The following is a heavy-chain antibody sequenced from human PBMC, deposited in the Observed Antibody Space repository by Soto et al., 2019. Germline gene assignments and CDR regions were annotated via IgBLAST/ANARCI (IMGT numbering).Heavy chain of an antibody. CDR1: GFTFSRYA. CDR2: ITTSGTTT. V-gene: IGHV3-23*01. CDR3: ATFPVYDDAHDNDS. Sequence: GGSLRLSCAASGFTFSRYAMSWVRQAPGKGLEWVSSITTSGTTTYDADSVKGRFAIPRDNSKDTLFLQMNSLRVEDTAIYYRATFPVYDDAHDNDSWGKGTLVTVSS. J-gene: IGHJ4*02. D-gene: IGHD3-16*01.